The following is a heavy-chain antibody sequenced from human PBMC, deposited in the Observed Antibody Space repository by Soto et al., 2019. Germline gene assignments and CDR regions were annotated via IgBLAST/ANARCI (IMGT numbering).Heavy chain of an antibody. CDR2: IIPIFGTA. Sequence: QVQLVQSGAEVKKPGSSVKVSCKASGGTFSSYAISWVRQAPEQGLEWMGGIIPIFGTANYAQKFQGRVTITADESTSTAYMELSSLRSEDTAVYYCASPAHIVGDTGYFQHWGQGTLVTVSS. CDR1: GGTFSSYA. D-gene: IGHD1-26*01. CDR3: ASPAHIVGDTGYFQH. V-gene: IGHV1-69*01. J-gene: IGHJ1*01.